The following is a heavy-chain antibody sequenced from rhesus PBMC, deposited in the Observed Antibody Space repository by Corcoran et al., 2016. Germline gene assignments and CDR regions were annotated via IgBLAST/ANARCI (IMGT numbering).Heavy chain of an antibody. CDR3: ARRGYSYSYFDY. J-gene: IGHJ4*01. CDR2: ISYSGSS. CDR1: GYSLSSGYV. V-gene: IGHV4-122*02. Sequence: QVQLQESDPGLVKPSETLSLTCAVSGYSLSSGYVWSWIRQPPGKGLEWIGYISYSGSSYYTPSFKSRVTISIDTSKNQFSLKLSSVTAADTAVYYCARRGYSYSYFDYWGQGVLVTVSS. D-gene: IGHD5-12*01.